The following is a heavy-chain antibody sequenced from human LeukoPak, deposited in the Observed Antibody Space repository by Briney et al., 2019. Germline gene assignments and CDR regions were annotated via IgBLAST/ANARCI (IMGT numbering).Heavy chain of an antibody. D-gene: IGHD3-10*01. V-gene: IGHV3-23*01. Sequence: PGGSLRLSCAASGFAFSSYAMSWVRQAPGKGLEWVSAISGSGGSTYYADSVKGRFTISRDNSKNTLYLQMNSLRAEDTAVYYCANFGPYYYGSGTSNWGQGTLVTVSS. CDR2: ISGSGGST. CDR1: GFAFSSYA. J-gene: IGHJ4*02. CDR3: ANFGPYYYGSGTSN.